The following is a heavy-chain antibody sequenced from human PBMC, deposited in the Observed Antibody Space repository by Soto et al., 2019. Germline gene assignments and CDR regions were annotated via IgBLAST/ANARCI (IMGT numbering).Heavy chain of an antibody. V-gene: IGHV4-39*02. CDR1: GDSISTRSNY. CDR2: IYYTGGT. J-gene: IGHJ1*01. CDR3: AREGPPIRAHNPPEYFQH. Sequence: QLQLQESGPGLVKPSETLSLTCTVSGDSISTRSNYWAWIRQPPGKGLEWIGSIYYTGGTYYNPSLKSRVTLFLDTSKNQFSLNLNSVTAADPAVYYCAREGPPIRAHNPPEYFQHWGQGTPVTVSS.